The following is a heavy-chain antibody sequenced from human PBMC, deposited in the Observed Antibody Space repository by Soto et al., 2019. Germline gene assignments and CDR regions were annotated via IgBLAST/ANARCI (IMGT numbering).Heavy chain of an antibody. Sequence: PSETLSLTCTVSGGSISSYYWSWIRQHAGKGLEWIGRIFTSGSTNYNPSLKRRVSMSGGTSKNQFSLNLSAVPAADTAVYYCARDSSGYYYLFDYWGQGTLVTVSS. V-gene: IGHV4-4*07. CDR1: GGSISSYY. CDR2: IFTSGST. J-gene: IGHJ4*02. CDR3: ARDSSGYYYLFDY. D-gene: IGHD3-22*01.